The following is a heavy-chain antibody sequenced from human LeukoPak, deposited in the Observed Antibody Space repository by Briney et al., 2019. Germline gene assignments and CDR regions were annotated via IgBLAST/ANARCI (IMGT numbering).Heavy chain of an antibody. Sequence: GGSLRLSCAASGFTFSSYSMNWVRQAPGKGLGWVSSISSSSSYIYYADSVKGRFTISRDNAKNSLYLQMNSLRAEDTAVYYCARATGVTMVRGVTRLNWFDPWGQGTLVTVSS. D-gene: IGHD3-10*01. CDR2: ISSSSSYI. CDR3: ARATGVTMVRGVTRLNWFDP. J-gene: IGHJ5*02. CDR1: GFTFSSYS. V-gene: IGHV3-21*01.